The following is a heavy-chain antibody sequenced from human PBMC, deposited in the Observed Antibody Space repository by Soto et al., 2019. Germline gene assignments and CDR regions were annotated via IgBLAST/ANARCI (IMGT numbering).Heavy chain of an antibody. J-gene: IGHJ6*02. Sequence: PSDTLSLTCAVSGGSISSGGYSWSWIRQPPGKGLEWIGYIYHSGSTYYNPSLKSRVTISVDRSKNQFSLKLSSVTAADTAVYYCARGDYAWGYYYGMDVWGQGTTVTV. CDR2: IYHSGST. CDR1: GGSISSGGYS. V-gene: IGHV4-30-2*01. D-gene: IGHD2-2*01. CDR3: ARGDYAWGYYYGMDV.